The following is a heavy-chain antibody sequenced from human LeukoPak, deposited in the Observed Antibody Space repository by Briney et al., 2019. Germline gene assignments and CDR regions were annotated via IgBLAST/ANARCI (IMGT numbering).Heavy chain of an antibody. CDR3: ARGYYDSSGYYSLPDWFDP. CDR1: GGSISSSSYY. CDR2: IYYSGST. Sequence: SETLSLTCTVSGGSISSSSYYWGWIRQPPGKGLEWIGSIYYSGSTYYNPSLKSRVTISVDTSKNQFSLKLSSVTAADTAVYYCARGYYDSSGYYSLPDWFDPWGQGTLVTVSS. J-gene: IGHJ5*02. V-gene: IGHV4-39*07. D-gene: IGHD3-22*01.